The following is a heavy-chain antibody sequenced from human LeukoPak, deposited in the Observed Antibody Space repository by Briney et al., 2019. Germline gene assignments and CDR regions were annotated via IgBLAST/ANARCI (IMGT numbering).Heavy chain of an antibody. CDR3: ASATIFGVVIYY. CDR1: GLTFSSYA. CDR2: ISYDGSNK. D-gene: IGHD3-3*01. V-gene: IGHV3-30*04. J-gene: IGHJ4*02. Sequence: PGGSLRLSCAASGLTFSSYAMHWVRQAPGKGLEWVAVISYDGSNKYYADSMKGRFTISRDNSKNTLYLQMNSLRAEDMAVYYCASATIFGVVIYYWGQGTLVTVSS.